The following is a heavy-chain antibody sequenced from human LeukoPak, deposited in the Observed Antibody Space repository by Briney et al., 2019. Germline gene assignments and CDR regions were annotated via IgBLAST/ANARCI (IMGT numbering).Heavy chain of an antibody. J-gene: IGHJ4*02. CDR2: IASSSSYT. V-gene: IGHV3-21*01. CDR3: TKVRTFAVAGTFDY. D-gene: IGHD6-19*01. CDR1: GFTFRDYT. Sequence: GGSLRPSCAASGFTFRDYTMNWVRQAPGKGLEWVSSIASSSSYTYYADSVKGRFTISRDNAKNSLYLQMSSLRVADTAVYYCTKVRTFAVAGTFDYWGQGSLVTVSS.